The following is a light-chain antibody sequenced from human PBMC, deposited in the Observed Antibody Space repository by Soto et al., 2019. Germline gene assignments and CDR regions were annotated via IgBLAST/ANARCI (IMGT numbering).Light chain of an antibody. J-gene: IGLJ2*01. CDR1: SSNIGSNT. CDR2: SNN. CDR3: VAWDDSLNGYVV. Sequence: QSMLTQPPSASGTPGQRVTISCSGSSSNIGSNTVNWYQQLPGTAPKLVIYSNNQRPSGVPDRFSGSKSGTPASLAISGLQSEDEADYYCVAWDDSLNGYVVFGGGTKVTVL. V-gene: IGLV1-44*01.